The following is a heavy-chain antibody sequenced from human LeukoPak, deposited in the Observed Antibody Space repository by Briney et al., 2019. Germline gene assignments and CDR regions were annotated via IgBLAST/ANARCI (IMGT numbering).Heavy chain of an antibody. V-gene: IGHV4-4*07. Sequence: NPSETLSLTCTVSGGSISSYYWSWIRQPAGKGLEWIGRIYTSGSTNYNPSLKSRVTMSVDTSKNQFSLKLSSVTAADTAVYYCARAPPHYDSSGYYSSDAFDIWGQGTMVTVSS. CDR3: ARAPPHYDSSGYYSSDAFDI. J-gene: IGHJ3*02. CDR1: GGSISSYY. D-gene: IGHD3-22*01. CDR2: IYTSGST.